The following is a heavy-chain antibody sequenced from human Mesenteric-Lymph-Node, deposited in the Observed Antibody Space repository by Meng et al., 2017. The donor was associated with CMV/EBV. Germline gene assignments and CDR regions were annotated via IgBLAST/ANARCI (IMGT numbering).Heavy chain of an antibody. CDR3: AKDMPTTIFGVVNSYGMDV. V-gene: IGHV3-53*01. J-gene: IGHJ6*02. CDR2: IYSDGST. Sequence: GESLKISCAASGFTVSSNYMSWVRQAPGKGLEWVSVIYSDGSTYYADSVKGRFTISRDNSKNTLYLQMNSLRAEDTAVYYCAKDMPTTIFGVVNSYGMDVWGQGTTVTVSS. CDR1: GFTVSSNY. D-gene: IGHD3-3*01.